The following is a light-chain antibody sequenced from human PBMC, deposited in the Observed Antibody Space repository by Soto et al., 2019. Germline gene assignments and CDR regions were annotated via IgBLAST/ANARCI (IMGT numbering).Light chain of an antibody. CDR3: QQYGSSPNT. Sequence: EIVLTQSPGTLSLSPGERATLSCRASQSVSSSYLAWYQQKPGQTPRLLIHGASSRATGIPDRFSGSGSGTDFALTISRLEPEDFVVYYCQQYGSSPNTFGGGTKVEIK. J-gene: IGKJ4*01. CDR2: GAS. CDR1: QSVSSSY. V-gene: IGKV3-20*01.